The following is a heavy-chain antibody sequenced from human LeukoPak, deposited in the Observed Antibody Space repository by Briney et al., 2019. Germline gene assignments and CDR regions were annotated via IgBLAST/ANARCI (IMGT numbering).Heavy chain of an antibody. CDR2: IYYSGST. CDR1: GGSISSGGYY. D-gene: IGHD5-18*01. CDR3: ARQVDTAILYYYYYYMDV. Sequence: SQTLSLTCTVSGGSISSGGYYWGWIRQPPGKGLEWIGSIYYSGSTHYNPSLKSRVTISVDTSKNQFSLKLSSVTAADTAVYYCARQVDTAILYYYYYYMDVWGKGTTVTVSS. V-gene: IGHV4-39*01. J-gene: IGHJ6*03.